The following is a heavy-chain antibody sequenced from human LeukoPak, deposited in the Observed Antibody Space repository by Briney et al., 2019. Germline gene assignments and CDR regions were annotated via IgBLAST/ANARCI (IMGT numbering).Heavy chain of an antibody. CDR2: ISDSGGNT. CDR3: ARDPSIAVAIDY. V-gene: IGHV3-23*01. D-gene: IGHD6-19*01. CDR1: GFTFNTYA. J-gene: IGHJ4*02. Sequence: GGSLRLSCAASGFTFNTYAMSWVRQAPWERLQWVSGISDSGGNTYYADSVRGRFTISRDNSKNTLYLQMNSLRAEGTAVYYCARDPSIAVAIDYWGQGTLVTVSS.